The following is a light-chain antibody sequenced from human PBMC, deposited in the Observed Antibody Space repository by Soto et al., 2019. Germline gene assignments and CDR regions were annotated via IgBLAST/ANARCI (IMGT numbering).Light chain of an antibody. CDR3: VLYLGSGISV. CDR1: SGSVSTSYY. V-gene: IGLV8-61*01. J-gene: IGLJ2*01. CDR2: STN. Sequence: QTVVTQEPSFSVSPGGTVTLTCALSSGSVSTSYYPSWYQQTPGQPPRTLIYSTNIRFSGVPDRFSGSILGNKAALTITGAQADDESDYYCVLYLGSGISVFGGGTQLTVL.